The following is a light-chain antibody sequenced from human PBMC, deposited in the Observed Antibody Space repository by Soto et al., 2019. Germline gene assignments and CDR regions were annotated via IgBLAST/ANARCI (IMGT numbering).Light chain of an antibody. J-gene: IGKJ1*01. Sequence: DIVMTQSPDSLAVSLGERATINCKSSQSVLYSPSNKNYLAWYQQKPGQPPKLLIYWASSRESGVPDRFSGSGSGTDFTLTISSLQAEDVAVYYCQQYYSTLWTFGQGTKVDI. CDR3: QQYYSTLWT. CDR2: WAS. V-gene: IGKV4-1*01. CDR1: QSVLYSPSNKNY.